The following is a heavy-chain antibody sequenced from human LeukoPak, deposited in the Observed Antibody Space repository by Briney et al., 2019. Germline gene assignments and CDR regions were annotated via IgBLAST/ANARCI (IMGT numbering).Heavy chain of an antibody. Sequence: SQTLSLTCAISGDSFSSNSAAWNWIRQSPSRGLEWLGRTYYRSKWYNDYAVSVKSRITINPDTSKNQFSLQLNSVTPEDTAVYYCARGGGENYCSGGSCYYRVNYFDYWGQGTLVTVSS. CDR1: GDSFSSNSAA. V-gene: IGHV6-1*01. CDR2: TYYRSKWYN. CDR3: ARGGGENYCSGGSCYYRVNYFDY. D-gene: IGHD2-15*01. J-gene: IGHJ4*02.